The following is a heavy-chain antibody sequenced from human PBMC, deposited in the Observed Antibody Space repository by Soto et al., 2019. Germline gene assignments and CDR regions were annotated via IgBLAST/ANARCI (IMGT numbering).Heavy chain of an antibody. CDR3: AADIVVVPAAFFDY. Sequence: GGSLRLSCAASGFTFSSYAMSWVRQAPGKGLEWVSAISGSGGSTYYADSVKGRFTISRDNSKNTLYLQMNSLRAEDTAVYYCAADIVVVPAAFFDYWGQGTLVTVSS. D-gene: IGHD2-2*01. CDR2: ISGSGGST. CDR1: GFTFSSYA. J-gene: IGHJ4*02. V-gene: IGHV3-23*01.